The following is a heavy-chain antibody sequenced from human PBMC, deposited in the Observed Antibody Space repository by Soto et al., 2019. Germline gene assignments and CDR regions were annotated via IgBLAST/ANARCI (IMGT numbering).Heavy chain of an antibody. J-gene: IGHJ6*02. D-gene: IGHD5-12*01. CDR3: ASVRRGGYDSLRDYYGLDV. CDR1: GGSISSSSYY. Sequence: QLQLQESGPGLVKPSETLSLTCTVSGGSISSSSYYWGWIRQPPGKGLEWIGSIYYSGSTYYNPSPKSRVTILVDRSKNQFCLELSSVIAADTAVYYCASVRRGGYDSLRDYYGLDVWGRGTTVTVSS. CDR2: IYYSGST. V-gene: IGHV4-39*01.